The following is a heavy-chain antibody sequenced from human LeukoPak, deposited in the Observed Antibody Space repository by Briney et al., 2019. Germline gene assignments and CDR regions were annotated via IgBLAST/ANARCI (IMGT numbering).Heavy chain of an antibody. J-gene: IGHJ4*02. D-gene: IGHD3-10*01. CDR3: ARGRGYGSGSYNFDY. CDR2: INPNSGGT. Sequence: ASVKVSCKASGYTFSAYSIHWVRQAPGQGLEWMGWINPNSGGTNYEQKFQGRVTMTRDTSISTAYMELSRLGSDDTAVYYCARGRGYGSGSYNFDYWGQGTLVTVSS. CDR1: GYTFSAYS. V-gene: IGHV1-2*02.